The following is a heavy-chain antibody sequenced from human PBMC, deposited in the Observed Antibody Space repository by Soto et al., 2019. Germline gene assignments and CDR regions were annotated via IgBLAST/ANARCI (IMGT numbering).Heavy chain of an antibody. CDR1: AFTFSSYE. V-gene: IGHV3-48*03. CDR3: ARSGAVAGNDY. J-gene: IGHJ4*02. Sequence: LRLSCAASAFTFSSYEMNWVRQAPGKGLEWVSYISSSGNTIYYADSVKGRFTISRDNAKNSLYLQMNSLRAEDTAVYYCARSGAVAGNDYWGQGTLVTVSS. D-gene: IGHD6-19*01. CDR2: ISSSGNTI.